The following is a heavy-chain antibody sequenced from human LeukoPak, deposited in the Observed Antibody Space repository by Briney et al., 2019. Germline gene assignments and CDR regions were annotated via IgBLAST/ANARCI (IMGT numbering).Heavy chain of an antibody. CDR1: GFTFSSYA. J-gene: IGHJ4*02. CDR3: AKVMPLYQLQWGLYDY. V-gene: IGHV3-23*01. D-gene: IGHD2-2*01. CDR2: ISGSGGST. Sequence: GGSLRLSCAASGFTFSSYAMSWVRQAPGKGLEWVSAISGSGGSTYYADSVKGRFTISRDNSKNTLYLQMNSLRAEDTAVYYCAKVMPLYQLQWGLYDYWGRGTLVTVSS.